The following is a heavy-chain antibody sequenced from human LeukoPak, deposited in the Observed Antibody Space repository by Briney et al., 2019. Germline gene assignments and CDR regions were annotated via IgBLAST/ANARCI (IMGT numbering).Heavy chain of an antibody. Sequence: GGSLRLSCAASGFTVSSNYMSWVRQAPGKGLEWVSTISSSGTITYYADSVKGRCTISRDYSKNTVYLQMNSLRAEDTAVYYCAYLGLSSDWNDVPGPQIDYWGQGTVVSVSS. CDR2: ISSSGTIT. V-gene: IGHV3-53*01. D-gene: IGHD1-1*01. CDR3: AYLGLSSDWNDVPGPQIDY. CDR1: GFTVSSNY. J-gene: IGHJ4*02.